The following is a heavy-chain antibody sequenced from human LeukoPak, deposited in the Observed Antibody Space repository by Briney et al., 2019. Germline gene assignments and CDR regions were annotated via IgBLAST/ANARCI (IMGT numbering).Heavy chain of an antibody. CDR1: GDSLSSYY. CDR3: ARVDYGDYSKDFDY. D-gene: IGHD4-17*01. Sequence: PSETLSLTCTVSGDSLSSYYWSWIRQPPGKGLEWIGYIYYSGSSNYNPSLKSRVTISVDTSKNRFSLKLSSVTAADTAVYYCARVDYGDYSKDFDYWGQGTLVTVSS. J-gene: IGHJ4*02. CDR2: IYYSGSS. V-gene: IGHV4-59*01.